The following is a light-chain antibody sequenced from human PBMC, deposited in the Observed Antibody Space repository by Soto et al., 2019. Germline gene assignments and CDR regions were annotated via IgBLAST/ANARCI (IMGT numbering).Light chain of an antibody. CDR1: SGDIGSSNY. CDR3: GSYSTTTYLGV. Sequence: QSALTQPASVSGSLGQSITISCTGTSGDIGSSNYVSWYQHHPGKAPKLIIYDVTDRPPGVSDRFSGSKSGNTASLTISGLQPDDESLYYCGSYSTTTYLGVFGRGTQLTVL. CDR2: DVT. V-gene: IGLV2-14*03. J-gene: IGLJ7*01.